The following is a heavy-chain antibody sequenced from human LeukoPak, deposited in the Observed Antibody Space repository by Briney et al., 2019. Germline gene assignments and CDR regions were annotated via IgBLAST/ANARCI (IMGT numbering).Heavy chain of an antibody. D-gene: IGHD6-25*01. CDR2: IYYSWST. Sequence: SETLSLTCTVSGGSISSYYWSWIRQPPGKGLEWLGYIYYSWSTNYNPSLKSRVTISVDASKNQFSLKLSSVTAADTAVYYCARQGGGFWYFDLWGRGTLVTVSS. V-gene: IGHV4-59*08. CDR1: GGSISSYY. CDR3: ARQGGGFWYFDL. J-gene: IGHJ2*01.